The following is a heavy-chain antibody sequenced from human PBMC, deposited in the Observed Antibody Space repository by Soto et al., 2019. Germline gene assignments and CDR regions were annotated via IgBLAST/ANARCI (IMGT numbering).Heavy chain of an antibody. CDR1: GFTFSSYG. CDR2: MSFDGTNE. CDR3: AKGGDVYFDY. V-gene: IGHV3-30*18. Sequence: QVQLVESGGGVVQPGKSLRLSCAASGFTFSSYGMHWVRQAPGKGLEWVALMSFDGTNEYYVDSVKGRFTISRDNSKNTLYLQMNSLRDEDTSVYYCAKGGDVYFDYWGQGTLVTVSS. J-gene: IGHJ4*02. D-gene: IGHD3-16*01.